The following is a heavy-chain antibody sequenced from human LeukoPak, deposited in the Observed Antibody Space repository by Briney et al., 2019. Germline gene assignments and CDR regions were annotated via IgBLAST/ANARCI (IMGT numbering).Heavy chain of an antibody. D-gene: IGHD3-22*01. CDR2: ISAYNGNT. CDR1: GYTFTSYG. V-gene: IGHV1-18*01. J-gene: IGHJ4*02. CDR3: ARDLLGGDYYDSSGPDY. Sequence: ASVKVSCKASGYTFTSYGISWVRQAPGEGREWMGWISAYNGNTNYAQKLQGGVTMTTDTSTSTAYMELRSLRSDDTAVYYCARDLLGGDYYDSSGPDYWGQGTLVTVSS.